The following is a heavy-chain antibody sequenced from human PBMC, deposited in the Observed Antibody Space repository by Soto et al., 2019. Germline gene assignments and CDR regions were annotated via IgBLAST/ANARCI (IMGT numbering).Heavy chain of an antibody. CDR1: GGTFSSYA. CDR3: ACPCSGGSCLDY. Sequence: SVKVSCKASGGTFSSYAISWVRQAPGQGLEWMGGIIPIFGTANYAQKFQGRVTITADESASTAYMELSSLRSEDTAVYYCACPCSGGSCLDYWGQGTLVTVSS. V-gene: IGHV1-69*13. CDR2: IIPIFGTA. D-gene: IGHD2-15*01. J-gene: IGHJ4*02.